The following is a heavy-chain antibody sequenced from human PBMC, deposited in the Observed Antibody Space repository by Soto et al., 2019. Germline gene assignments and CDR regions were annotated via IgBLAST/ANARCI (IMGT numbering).Heavy chain of an antibody. Sequence: EVQLVESGGGLVQPGGSLSLSCAASGFTFSSYNMNWVRQAPGKGLEWLSYISSSSSLIYYADSVEGRFTISRDNAKNSLYLQMNSLRVEDTAVYYCARVRTPSSVWEAVDYWGQGTLVTVSS. CDR1: GFTFSSYN. CDR2: ISSSSSLI. CDR3: ARVRTPSSVWEAVDY. D-gene: IGHD1-26*01. J-gene: IGHJ4*02. V-gene: IGHV3-48*01.